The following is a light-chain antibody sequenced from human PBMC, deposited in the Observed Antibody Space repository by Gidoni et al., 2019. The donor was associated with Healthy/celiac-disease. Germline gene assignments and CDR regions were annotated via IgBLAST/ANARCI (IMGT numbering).Light chain of an antibody. CDR3: QQYDNLYT. V-gene: IGKV1-33*01. J-gene: IGKJ2*01. CDR2: DAS. CDR1: QDISNY. Sequence: DIQMTQSPSSLSASVGDRVTITCQASQDISNYLNWYQQKPGKAPKLLICDASNLETGVPSRFSGSGSGTDFTFTISSLQPEDIATYYCQQYDNLYTFXXXTKLEIK.